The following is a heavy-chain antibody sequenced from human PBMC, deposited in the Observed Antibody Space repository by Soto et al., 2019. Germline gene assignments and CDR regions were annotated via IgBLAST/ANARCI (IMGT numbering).Heavy chain of an antibody. CDR2: ISYDGSNK. J-gene: IGHJ4*02. CDR1: GFTFSSYA. V-gene: IGHV3-30-3*01. Sequence: QVQLVESGGGVVQPGRSLRLSCAASGFTFSSYAMHWVRQAPGKGLEWVAVISYDGSNKYYADSVKGRFTISRDNSKNTLYLQMNSLSAEATAVYYCARAGGGGELLRTVTYYFDYWGQVTLVTVSS. CDR3: ARAGGGGELLRTVTYYFDY. D-gene: IGHD1-7*01.